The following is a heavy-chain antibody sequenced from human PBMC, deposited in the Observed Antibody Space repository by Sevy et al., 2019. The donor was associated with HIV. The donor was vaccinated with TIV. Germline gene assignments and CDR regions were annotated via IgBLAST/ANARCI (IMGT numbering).Heavy chain of an antibody. D-gene: IGHD3-9*01. J-gene: IGHJ4*02. CDR2: LSGGGDGT. CDR3: AKRPYYYYISDGHLVSSTDEADY. Sequence: GGSLRLSCAASGFTFNIYAMSWVRQAPGKGLEWLSALSGGGDGTYYADSVRGRFTISEDNSRNTLYLQMNSLRAEDTAVYYCAKRPYYYYISDGHLVSSTDEADYWGQGTLVTVSS. V-gene: IGHV3-23*01. CDR1: GFTFNIYA.